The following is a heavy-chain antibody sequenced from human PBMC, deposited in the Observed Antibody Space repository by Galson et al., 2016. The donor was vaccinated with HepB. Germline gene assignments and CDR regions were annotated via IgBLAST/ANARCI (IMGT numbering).Heavy chain of an antibody. V-gene: IGHV4-39*01. D-gene: IGHD2-2*01. CDR3: ARLYCSSTSCCGYCGMDV. CDR2: FYNSGST. Sequence: SETLSLTCTVSGGSISSSNYFWGWIRQPPGKGLEWIGNFYNSGSTSYNPSLQSRVTISVDTSKNRISLKLSSVTAAATAVYHCARLYCSSTSCCGYCGMDVWGQGTTVTVSS. CDR1: GGSISSSNYF. J-gene: IGHJ6*02.